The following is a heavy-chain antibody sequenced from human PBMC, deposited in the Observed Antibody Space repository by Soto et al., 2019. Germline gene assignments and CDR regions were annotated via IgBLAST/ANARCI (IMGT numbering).Heavy chain of an antibody. CDR3: ARVGGDDFGDSGGFDY. CDR1: GGSIRDYC. CDR2: IYYSGRT. J-gene: IGHJ4*02. Sequence: SETRSLTWTVSGGSIRDYCWTWSRQPPGKGLEWIGYIYYSGRTNYNPSLKSRVSISVDTSKNHLSLQLRSVTAADTAVYYCARVGGDDFGDSGGFDYWGQGTLVTVSS. V-gene: IGHV4-59*01. D-gene: IGHD4-17*01.